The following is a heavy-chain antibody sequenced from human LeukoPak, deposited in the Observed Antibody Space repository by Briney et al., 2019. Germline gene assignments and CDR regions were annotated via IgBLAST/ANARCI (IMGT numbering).Heavy chain of an antibody. CDR1: GYSFTSYW. CDR2: IYPGDSDT. D-gene: IGHD3-10*01. V-gene: IGHV5-51*01. J-gene: IGHJ4*02. Sequence: GESLKISCKGSGYSFTSYWISWVRQMPGKGLEWMGIIYPGDSDTRYSPSFQGQVTISADKSISTAYLQWSSLKASDTAMYYCARPKYYYGSGYPYYFDYWGQGTLVTVSS. CDR3: ARPKYYYGSGYPYYFDY.